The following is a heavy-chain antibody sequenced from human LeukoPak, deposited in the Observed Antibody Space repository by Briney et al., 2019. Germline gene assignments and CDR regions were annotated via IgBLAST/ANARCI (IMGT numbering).Heavy chain of an antibody. J-gene: IGHJ4*02. Sequence: GGSLRLSCAASGFTFSSYAMTWVRQAPGEGLEWVSAISGSGSNTYYADSVKGRVTISRDNSKSTLYLLINSLRADDTAVYYCARGNGDYAIHPDYWGQGTLVTVSS. D-gene: IGHD4-17*01. CDR3: ARGNGDYAIHPDY. V-gene: IGHV3-23*01. CDR2: ISGSGSNT. CDR1: GFTFSSYA.